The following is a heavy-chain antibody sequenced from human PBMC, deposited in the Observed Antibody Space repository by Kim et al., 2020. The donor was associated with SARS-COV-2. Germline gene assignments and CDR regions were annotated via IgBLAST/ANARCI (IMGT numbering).Heavy chain of an antibody. CDR2: IKSKTDGGTT. J-gene: IGHJ4*02. V-gene: IGHV3-15*01. D-gene: IGHD5-18*01. CDR3: TTDWSYGFYNFDY. CDR1: GFTFSNAW. Sequence: GGSLRLSCAASGFTFSNAWMSWVRQAPGKGLEWVGRIKSKTDGGTTDYAAPVKGRFTISRDDSKNTLYLQMNSLKTEDTAVYYCTTDWSYGFYNFDYWGQGTLVTVSS.